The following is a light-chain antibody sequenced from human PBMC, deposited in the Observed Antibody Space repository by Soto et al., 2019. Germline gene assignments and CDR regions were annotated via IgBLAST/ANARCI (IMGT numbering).Light chain of an antibody. V-gene: IGLV2-14*01. Sequence: QSVLTQPASVSGSPGQSITISCTGTSSDVGGHNFVSWYQQHPGRAPKLMIYDVRNRPSGVSNRFSGSKSANTASLTISGLQAEHEADYYCSSYSSSGTLVFGGGTKLTVL. CDR2: DVR. J-gene: IGLJ2*01. CDR1: SSDVGGHNF. CDR3: SSYSSSGTLV.